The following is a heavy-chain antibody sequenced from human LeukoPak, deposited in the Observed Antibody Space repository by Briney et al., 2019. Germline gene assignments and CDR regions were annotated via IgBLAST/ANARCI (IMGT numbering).Heavy chain of an antibody. V-gene: IGHV3-23*01. CDR3: AKDHYYGSGSYYH. Sequence: GGSLRLSCAASGFTFINYAMSWVRQAPGKGLEWVSAISGSGGSTYYADSVKGRFTISRDNSKNTLYLQMNSLRAEDTAVYYCAKDHYYGSGSYYHWGQGTLVTVSS. D-gene: IGHD3-10*01. CDR1: GFTFINYA. CDR2: ISGSGGST. J-gene: IGHJ4*02.